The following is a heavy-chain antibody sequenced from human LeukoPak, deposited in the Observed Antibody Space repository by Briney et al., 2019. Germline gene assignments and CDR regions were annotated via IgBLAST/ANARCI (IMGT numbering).Heavy chain of an antibody. V-gene: IGHV3-7*01. D-gene: IGHD1-26*01. CDR3: ARDSDAGAFDI. CDR1: GFTFDDYG. CDR2: IKQDGSEK. Sequence: GGSLRLSCAASGFTFDDYGMSWVRQAPGKGLEWVANIKQDGSEKYYVDSVKGRFTISRDNAKNSLYLQMNSLRAEDTAVYYCARDSDAGAFDIWGQGTMVTVSS. J-gene: IGHJ3*02.